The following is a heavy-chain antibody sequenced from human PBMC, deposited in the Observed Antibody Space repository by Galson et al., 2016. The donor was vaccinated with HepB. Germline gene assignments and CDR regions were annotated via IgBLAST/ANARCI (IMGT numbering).Heavy chain of an antibody. Sequence: SLRLSCAASGFSISIYSMNWVRQAPGKGLEWVSAIRCSGTSTSYTDSVKGRFTISRDNSKNTLYLQMNSLRAEDAAVYYCAKISIGGYNSGWGGSFDIWGRGTMVTVSS. D-gene: IGHD6-19*01. CDR1: GFSISIYS. CDR2: IRCSGTST. V-gene: IGHV3-23*01. CDR3: AKISIGGYNSGWGGSFDI. J-gene: IGHJ3*02.